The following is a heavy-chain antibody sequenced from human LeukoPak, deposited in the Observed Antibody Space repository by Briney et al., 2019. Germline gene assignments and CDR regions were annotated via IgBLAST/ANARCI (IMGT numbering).Heavy chain of an antibody. J-gene: IGHJ4*02. CDR1: GFSFSNYG. CDR3: AKDNDAYGDSYFDS. V-gene: IGHV3-33*06. CDR2: IWHDGSHA. D-gene: IGHD4-17*01. Sequence: GGSLRPSCAASGFSFSNYGFHWVSQTPGKGLGWVAVIWHDGSHAYYSDSVKGRFTISRDNAKNTVYLQMDSLRVEDTAIYYCAKDNDAYGDSYFDSWGQGTLVTVSS.